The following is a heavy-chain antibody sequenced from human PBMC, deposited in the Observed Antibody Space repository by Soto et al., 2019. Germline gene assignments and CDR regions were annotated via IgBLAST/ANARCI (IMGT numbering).Heavy chain of an antibody. V-gene: IGHV3-48*02. CDR2: ISDSGSNT. J-gene: IGHJ6*02. D-gene: IGHD3-22*01. Sequence: PGGSLRLPCASFGVTISSSSMRLVRQATGRGLEWVAYISDSGSNTLYADSVKGRFTVSRDTAKNSLYLQMSGLRDEDRAVYYFARYYYDSSGYAGMDGWVHGTTVTFSS. CDR3: ARYYYDSSGYAGMDG. CDR1: GVTISSSS.